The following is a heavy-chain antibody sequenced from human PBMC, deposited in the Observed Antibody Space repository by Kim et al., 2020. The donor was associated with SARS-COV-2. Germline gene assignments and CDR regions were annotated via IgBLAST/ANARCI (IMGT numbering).Heavy chain of an antibody. D-gene: IGHD2-15*01. CDR1: GFTFSSYE. J-gene: IGHJ4*02. V-gene: IGHV3-48*03. Sequence: GGSLRLSCAASGFTFSSYEMNWVRQAPGKGLEWVSYISSSGSTIYYADSVKGRFTISRDNAKNSLYLQMNSLRAEDTAVYYCARGRAYFSLIVVVVAALDYWGQGTLVTVSS. CDR2: ISSSGSTI. CDR3: ARGRAYFSLIVVVVAALDY.